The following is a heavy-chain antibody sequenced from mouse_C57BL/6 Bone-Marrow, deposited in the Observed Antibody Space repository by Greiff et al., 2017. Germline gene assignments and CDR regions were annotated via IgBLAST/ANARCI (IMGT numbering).Heavy chain of an antibody. D-gene: IGHD3-2*02. CDR2: IGPGSGST. Sequence: QVQLQQSGAELVKPGASVKISCKASGYTFTDYYINWVKQRPGQGLQWIGKIGPGSGSTYYNEKFKGKATLTADKSSSTAYMQLSSLTSEDSAVYFCATELRPHYFDYWGQGTTLTVSS. CDR1: GYTFTDYY. V-gene: IGHV1-77*01. J-gene: IGHJ2*01. CDR3: ATELRPHYFDY.